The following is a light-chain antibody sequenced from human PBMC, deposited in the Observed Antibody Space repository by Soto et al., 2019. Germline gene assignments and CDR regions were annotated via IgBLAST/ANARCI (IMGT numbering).Light chain of an antibody. Sequence: DIQMTQSPSSLSASVGDRFTITCLSSQSISKYLNWYQQKPGKAPKLLIFTASNLQRGVPARFSGSGSETDFTLTISSLQPEDFATYYCQQSYSTSPLTFGGGTRVEI. CDR1: QSISKY. CDR2: TAS. V-gene: IGKV1-39*01. CDR3: QQSYSTSPLT. J-gene: IGKJ4*01.